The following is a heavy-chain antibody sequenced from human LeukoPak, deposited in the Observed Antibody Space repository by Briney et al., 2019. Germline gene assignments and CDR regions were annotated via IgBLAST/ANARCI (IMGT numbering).Heavy chain of an antibody. CDR3: ARDGDTTSKVDY. CDR1: GFTFSHHY. V-gene: IGHV3-11*01. Sequence: GGSLRLSCAASGFTFSHHYMRWIRQAPGKGLEWISYITRSGAFYADSVKGRFTISRDNAKNSLYLQMNSLTVEDTAVYYCARDGDTTSKVDYLGQGTLVAVSS. J-gene: IGHJ4*02. CDR2: ITRSGA. D-gene: IGHD7-27*01.